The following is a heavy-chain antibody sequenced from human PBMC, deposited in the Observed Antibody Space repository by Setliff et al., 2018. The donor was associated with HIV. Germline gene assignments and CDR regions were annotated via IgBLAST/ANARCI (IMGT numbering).Heavy chain of an antibody. CDR2: VYHSGST. CDR1: GDSISRYY. V-gene: IGHV4-59*01. CDR3: ATHYYASGSFDH. D-gene: IGHD3-10*01. Sequence: SETLSLTCSVSGDSISRYYWSWIRQSPGRGLEWIGYVYHSGSTNYNPSLKSRVTISVDTSKNQFSLKLSSVTAADTAVYYCATHYYASGSFDHWGQGTLVTVSS. J-gene: IGHJ4*02.